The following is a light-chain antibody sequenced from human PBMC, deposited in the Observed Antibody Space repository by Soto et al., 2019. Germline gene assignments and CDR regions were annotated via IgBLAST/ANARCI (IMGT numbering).Light chain of an antibody. CDR2: DAS. CDR3: QQCDSYPYT. J-gene: IGKJ2*01. V-gene: IGKV1-5*01. CDR1: QSISSW. Sequence: DIEMTQSPSTLSASVGDRVSITCRASQSISSWLAWYQQKPGKAPKLLSYDASSLESGVPSRFSGSGSGTQFTLSISSLQPADFATYYCQQCDSYPYTFGQGTNLEIK.